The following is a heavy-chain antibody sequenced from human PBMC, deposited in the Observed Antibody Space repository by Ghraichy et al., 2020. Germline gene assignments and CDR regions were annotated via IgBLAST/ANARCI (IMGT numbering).Heavy chain of an antibody. CDR2: INGGNGNT. V-gene: IGHV1-3*01. J-gene: IGHJ6*02. Sequence: ASVKVSCKASGYTFSSSSMHWVRQAPGQGPEWIGWINGGNGNTKYSQKFQGRVTLTRDTSASTAYLELTSLRSEDTAVYYCAKRAAVAYYGMDVWGQGTTVTVSS. D-gene: IGHD6-19*01. CDR1: GYTFSSSS. CDR3: AKRAAVAYYGMDV.